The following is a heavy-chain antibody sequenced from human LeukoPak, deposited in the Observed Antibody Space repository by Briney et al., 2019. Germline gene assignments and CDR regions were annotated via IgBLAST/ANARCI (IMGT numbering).Heavy chain of an antibody. Sequence: SETLSLTCTVSGGSISSGGYYWSWIRQHPGKGLEWIGYIYHSGSTYYNPSLKSRVTISVDRSKNQFSLKLSSVTAADTAVYYCARGQNYFWSGYYSNWFDPWGQGTLVTVSS. J-gene: IGHJ5*02. CDR3: ARGQNYFWSGYYSNWFDP. CDR2: IYHSGST. V-gene: IGHV4-30-2*01. CDR1: GGSISSGGYY. D-gene: IGHD3-3*01.